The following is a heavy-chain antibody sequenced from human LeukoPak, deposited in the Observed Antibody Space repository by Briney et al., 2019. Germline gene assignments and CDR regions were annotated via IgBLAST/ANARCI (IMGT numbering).Heavy chain of an antibody. CDR1: GFIFSNYE. D-gene: IGHD2-15*01. V-gene: IGHV3-48*03. CDR2: IRSSGSTI. CDR3: ARGPRDPSGYCSSGTCSPTYEV. J-gene: IGHJ4*01. Sequence: GGSLRLSCVASGFIFSNYEMNWVRQAPGKGLEWVSYIRSSGSTIYYADSVQGRFPIFRDNAKNSLYLQLKILRAEDRGVSYCARGPRDPSGYCSSGTCSPTYEVWGHGTLVTVSS.